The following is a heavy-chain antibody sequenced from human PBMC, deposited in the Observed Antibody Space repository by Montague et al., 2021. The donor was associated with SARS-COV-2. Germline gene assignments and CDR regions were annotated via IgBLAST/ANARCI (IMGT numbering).Heavy chain of an antibody. Sequence: SETLSLTCNVSEGSINNYYWSWIRQSPGRGLEWIGYIYYTGSTTRNPSLDSRVTISLDTSRDLVSLELRPLTAADTAVYYCARGGGWKRHFDYWGQGTLVAVSS. D-gene: IGHD4-23*01. CDR1: EGSINNYY. CDR3: ARGGGWKRHFDY. J-gene: IGHJ4*02. CDR2: IYYTGST. V-gene: IGHV4-59*01.